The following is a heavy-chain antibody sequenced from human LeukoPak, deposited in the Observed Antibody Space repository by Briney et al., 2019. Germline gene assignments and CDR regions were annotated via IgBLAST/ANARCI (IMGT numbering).Heavy chain of an antibody. CDR3: ARGGSSYNDEHEEFDY. Sequence: ASVKVSCKASGFTFTSHDINWVRQATGQGLEWMGWMNPNSGYTGYEQKFQGRVTMTRDTSTSTAYMELSSLRSEDTAVYYCARGGSSYNDEHEEFDYWGQGTVVTVSS. CDR2: MNPNSGYT. V-gene: IGHV1-8*01. J-gene: IGHJ4*02. D-gene: IGHD3-22*01. CDR1: GFTFTSHD.